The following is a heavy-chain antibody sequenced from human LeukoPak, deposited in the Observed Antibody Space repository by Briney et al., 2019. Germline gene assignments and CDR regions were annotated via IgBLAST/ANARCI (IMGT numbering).Heavy chain of an antibody. CDR1: GFTFSSYW. Sequence: GGSLRLSCAASGFTFSSYWMHWVRQAPGKGLEWVAFIRYDGSNKYYADSVKGRFTISRDNSKNTLYLQMNSLRAEDTAVYYCAKDGGVTTRYYYYYMDVWGKGTTVTISS. CDR2: IRYDGSNK. V-gene: IGHV3-30*02. CDR3: AKDGGVTTRYYYYYMDV. D-gene: IGHD3-3*01. J-gene: IGHJ6*03.